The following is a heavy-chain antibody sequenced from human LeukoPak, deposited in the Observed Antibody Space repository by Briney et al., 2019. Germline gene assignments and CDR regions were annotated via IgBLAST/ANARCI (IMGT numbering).Heavy chain of an antibody. D-gene: IGHD6-19*01. Sequence: PSETLSLTCTVSGASISDINYYWGWARQPPGKGPQWVGTIYYGGNTYYNPSLQGRVSMSIDTSKNQFSLKLTSVTAADTAVYYCARQSETRGWTFAYWGQGALVTVSS. CDR3: ARQSETRGWTFAY. CDR1: GASISDINYY. J-gene: IGHJ4*02. V-gene: IGHV4-39*01. CDR2: IYYGGNT.